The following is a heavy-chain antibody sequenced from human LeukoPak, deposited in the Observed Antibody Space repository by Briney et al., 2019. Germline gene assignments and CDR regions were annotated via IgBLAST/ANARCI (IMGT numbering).Heavy chain of an antibody. J-gene: IGHJ6*02. CDR2: INPNSGGT. CDR3: ARELVVAATANYYYGMDV. D-gene: IGHD2-15*01. CDR1: GYTFTGYY. V-gene: IGHV1-2*02. Sequence: SVKVSCKASGYTFTGYYMHWVRQAPGQGLEWMGWINPNSGGTNYAQKFQGRVTMTRDTSISTAYMELSRLRSDDTAVYYCARELVVAATANYYYGMDVWGQGTTVTVSS.